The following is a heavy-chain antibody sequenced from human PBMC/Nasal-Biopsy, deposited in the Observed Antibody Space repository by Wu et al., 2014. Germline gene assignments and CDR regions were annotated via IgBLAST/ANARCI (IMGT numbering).Heavy chain of an antibody. CDR3: AKDPTWDRHRYYFDF. D-gene: IGHD1-26*01. CDR1: GFTFSSYA. Sequence: LRLSCAASGFTFSSYAMSWVRQAPGRGLEWVSTISDSSYNTYYADSVKGRFTISRDNSNNTLSLQMNNLRAEDTAVYYCAKDPTWDRHRYYFDFWGPGNSGHRLL. V-gene: IGHV3-23*01. J-gene: IGHJ4*02. CDR2: ISDSSYNT.